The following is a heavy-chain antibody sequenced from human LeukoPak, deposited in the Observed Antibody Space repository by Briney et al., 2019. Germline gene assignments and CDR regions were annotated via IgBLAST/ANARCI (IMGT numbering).Heavy chain of an antibody. Sequence: AGGSLRLSCAASGFTFDDYGMSWVRQAPGKGLEWVSGINWNGGSTGYADSVKGRFTISRDNAKNSLYLQMNSLRDADTALYYCARANGDLYYYYYYMDVWGKGTTVTVSS. V-gene: IGHV3-20*04. CDR2: INWNGGST. CDR1: GFTFDDYG. CDR3: ARANGDLYYYYYYMDV. J-gene: IGHJ6*03. D-gene: IGHD4-17*01.